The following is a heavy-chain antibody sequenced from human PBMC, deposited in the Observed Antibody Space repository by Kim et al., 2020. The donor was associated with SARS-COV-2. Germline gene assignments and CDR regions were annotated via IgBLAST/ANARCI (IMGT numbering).Heavy chain of an antibody. CDR1: GGSISSSSYY. CDR2: IYYSGST. CDR3: ARGVEMATITDYYGMDV. V-gene: IGHV4-39*07. Sequence: SETLSLTCTVSGGSISSSSYYWGWIRQPPGKGLEWIGSIYYSGSTYYNPSLKSRVTISVDTSKNQFSLKLSSVTAADTAVYYCARGVEMATITDYYGMDVWGQGTTVTVSS. D-gene: IGHD5-12*01. J-gene: IGHJ6*02.